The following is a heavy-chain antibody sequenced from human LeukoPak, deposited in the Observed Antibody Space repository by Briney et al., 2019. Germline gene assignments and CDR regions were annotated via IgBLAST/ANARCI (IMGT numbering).Heavy chain of an antibody. D-gene: IGHD2-15*01. CDR2: INPNSGGT. CDR3: ARDSVVVVAATEDAFDI. V-gene: IGHV1-2*02. Sequence: ASVKVSCKTSGYTFTGYYMHWVRQAPGQGLEWMGWINPNSGGTNYAQKFQGRVTMTRDTSISTAYMELSRLRSDDTAVYYCARDSVVVVAATEDAFDIWGQGTMVTVSS. J-gene: IGHJ3*02. CDR1: GYTFTGYY.